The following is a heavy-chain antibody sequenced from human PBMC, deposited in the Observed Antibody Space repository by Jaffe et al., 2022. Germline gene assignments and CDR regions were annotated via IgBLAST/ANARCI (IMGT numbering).Heavy chain of an antibody. CDR1: GGSINSYSYY. D-gene: IGHD2-2*01. CDR3: ARRDSSWFDP. Sequence: HLQLQESGPEVVKPSETLSLTCNVSGGSINSYSYYWGWIRQPPGKGLEWIGTIWRSGNTFYNPSLKSRVSMSVDTSKNQFSLRLNSVTATDTATYYCARRDSSWFDPWGQGILVTVSP. J-gene: IGHJ5*02. V-gene: IGHV4-39*01. CDR2: IWRSGNT.